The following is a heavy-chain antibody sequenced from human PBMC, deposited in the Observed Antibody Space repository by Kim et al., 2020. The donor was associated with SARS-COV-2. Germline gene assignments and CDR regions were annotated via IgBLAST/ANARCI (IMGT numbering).Heavy chain of an antibody. D-gene: IGHD3-9*01. CDR2: ISYEGSIK. V-gene: IGHV3-30*18. Sequence: GGFLRLSCTASRFTFTTYGMHWVRQAPGKGLEWVSFISYEGSIKYYADSVKGRFTISRDDSKNTLYLQMNSLRAEDTAVYYCAKDRAYFEILTGRTLDYWGQGTLVTVSS. J-gene: IGHJ4*02. CDR1: RFTFTTYG. CDR3: AKDRAYFEILTGRTLDY.